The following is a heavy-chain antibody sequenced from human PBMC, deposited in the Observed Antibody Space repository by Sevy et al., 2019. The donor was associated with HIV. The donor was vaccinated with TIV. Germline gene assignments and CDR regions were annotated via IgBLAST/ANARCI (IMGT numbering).Heavy chain of an antibody. CDR3: ARGDVLNSYYYGMDV. CDR2: TYYRSKWYN. Sequence: QSQTLSLTCAISGDSVSSSSAAWNWFRQSPSRGLEWLGRTYYRSKWYNNYAVSVKSRVTINPDTSENQFSLHLNSVTPEDTAVYFCARGDVLNSYYYGMDVWGQGTTVTVSS. D-gene: IGHD2-8*02. V-gene: IGHV6-1*01. J-gene: IGHJ6*02. CDR1: GDSVSSSSAA.